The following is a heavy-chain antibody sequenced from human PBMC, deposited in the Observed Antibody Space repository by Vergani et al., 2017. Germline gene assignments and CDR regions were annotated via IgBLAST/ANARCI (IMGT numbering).Heavy chain of an antibody. CDR1: GYTFTSYG. J-gene: IGHJ4*02. D-gene: IGHD1-26*01. CDR3: ARSGRVGAQFDY. CDR2: VNPNSGGT. V-gene: IGHV1-2*02. Sequence: QVQLVQSGAEVKKPGASVKVSCKASGYTFTSYGISWVRQAPGQGLEWMGWVNPNSGGTNYAQKFQGRVTMTRDTSISTAYMELNRLKSDDTAMYYCARSGRVGAQFDYWGQGTLVTVSS.